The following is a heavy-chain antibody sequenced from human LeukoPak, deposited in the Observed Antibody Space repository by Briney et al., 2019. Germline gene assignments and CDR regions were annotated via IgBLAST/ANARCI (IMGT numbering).Heavy chain of an antibody. CDR1: GFTFSSYA. CDR3: ARGTSYSSSWYGNY. D-gene: IGHD6-13*01. Sequence: GGSLRLSCAASGFTFSSYAMHWVRQAPGKGLEGVAVISYDGSNKYYADSVKGRFTISRDNSKNTLYLQMNSLRAEDTAVYYCARGTSYSSSWYGNYWGQGTLVTVSS. CDR2: ISYDGSNK. J-gene: IGHJ4*02. V-gene: IGHV3-30*04.